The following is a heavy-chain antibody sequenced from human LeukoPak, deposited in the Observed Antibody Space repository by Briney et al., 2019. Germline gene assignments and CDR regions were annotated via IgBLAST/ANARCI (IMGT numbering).Heavy chain of an antibody. CDR2: INHSGST. CDR1: GGSFSGYY. D-gene: IGHD6-19*01. Sequence: PSETLSLTCAVYGGSFSGYYWSWIRQPPGKGLEWIGEINHSGSTNYNPSLKSRVTISVDTSKNQLSLKLSSVTAADTAVYYCAAYSSGWYGDAFDIWGQGTMVTVSS. V-gene: IGHV4-34*01. CDR3: AAYSSGWYGDAFDI. J-gene: IGHJ3*02.